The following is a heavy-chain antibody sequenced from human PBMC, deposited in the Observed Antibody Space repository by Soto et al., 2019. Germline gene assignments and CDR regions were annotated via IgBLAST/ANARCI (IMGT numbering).Heavy chain of an antibody. CDR1: GFTFSSYG. V-gene: IGHV3-30*18. D-gene: IGHD1-26*01. J-gene: IGHJ6*02. CDR2: ISYDGSNR. CDR3: AKDRPSGSRPYYYGMDV. Sequence: GGSLRLSYAASGFTFSSYGMHWVRQAPGKGLEWVAVISYDGSNRYYADSVKGRFTISRDNSKNTLYLQMNSLRAEDTAVYYCAKDRPSGSRPYYYGMDVWGQGTTVTVSS.